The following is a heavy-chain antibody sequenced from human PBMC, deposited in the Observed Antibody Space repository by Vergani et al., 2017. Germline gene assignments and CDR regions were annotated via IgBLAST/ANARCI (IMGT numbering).Heavy chain of an antibody. Sequence: QVQLVQSGAEVKKPGSSVKVSCKASGGTFSSYAISWVRQAPGQGLEWMGRIIPIFGTANYAQKFQGRVTITADETTSTAYMELSSLRSEDTAWYYCARGLVVPTTSSYYYYGMDVWGQGTTVTVSS. D-gene: IGHD2-2*01. CDR1: GGTFSSYA. CDR3: ARGLVVPTTSSYYYYGMDV. CDR2: IIPIFGTA. V-gene: IGHV1-69*13. J-gene: IGHJ6*02.